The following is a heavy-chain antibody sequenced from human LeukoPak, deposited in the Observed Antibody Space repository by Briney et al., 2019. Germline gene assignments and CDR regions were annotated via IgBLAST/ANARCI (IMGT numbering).Heavy chain of an antibody. CDR3: AKSSGWYYYYYYMDV. Sequence: GRSLRLSCAASGFTFDDYAMHWVRQAPGKGLEWVSGISWNSGSIGYADSVKGRFTISRDNAKNSLYLQMNSLRAEDTALYYCAKSSGWYYYYYYMDVWGKGTTVTVSS. D-gene: IGHD6-19*01. CDR2: ISWNSGSI. V-gene: IGHV3-9*01. CDR1: GFTFDDYA. J-gene: IGHJ6*03.